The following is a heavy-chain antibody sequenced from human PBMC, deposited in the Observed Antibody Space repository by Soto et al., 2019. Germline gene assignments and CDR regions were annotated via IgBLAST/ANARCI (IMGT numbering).Heavy chain of an antibody. Sequence: QAQLVQSGADVKKSGASVRVSCTASGYTLTNYGVTWVRQAPGQGLEWLGRVTPYKADTNSAQNLQGRVTMATDTSTNTAYLELRSLRSDDTAVYFCATDGPSNSGNLYAFDIWGQGTMVTVSA. CDR1: GYTLTNYG. V-gene: IGHV1-18*04. CDR2: VTPYKADT. D-gene: IGHD5-12*01. J-gene: IGHJ3*02. CDR3: ATDGPSNSGNLYAFDI.